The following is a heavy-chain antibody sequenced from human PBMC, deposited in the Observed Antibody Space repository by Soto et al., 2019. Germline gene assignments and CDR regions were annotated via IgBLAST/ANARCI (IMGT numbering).Heavy chain of an antibody. CDR3: AKTLAAAGPYYYGMDV. Sequence: GGSLRLSCAASGFTFSSYAMSWVRQAPGKGLEWVSAISGSGGSTYYADSVKGRFTISRDNSKNTLYLQMNSLRAEDTAVYYCAKTLAAAGPYYYGMDVWGQGTTVTVSS. CDR2: ISGSGGST. V-gene: IGHV3-23*01. J-gene: IGHJ6*02. CDR1: GFTFSSYA. D-gene: IGHD6-13*01.